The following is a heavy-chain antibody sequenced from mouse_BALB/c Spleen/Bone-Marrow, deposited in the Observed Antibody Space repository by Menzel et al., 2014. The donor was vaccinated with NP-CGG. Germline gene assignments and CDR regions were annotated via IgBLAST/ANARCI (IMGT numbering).Heavy chain of an antibody. D-gene: IGHD2-3*01. CDR1: GFDFSRYW. Sequence: EVKLVESGGGLVQPGGSLKLSCAASGFDFSRYWMSWVRQAPGKGLEWIGEINPDSSTINYTPSLKDKFIISRDNAKNTLYLQMSKVRSEDTALYYCARRGYDGYWYFDVWGAGTTATVSS. J-gene: IGHJ1*01. CDR2: INPDSSTI. CDR3: ARRGYDGYWYFDV. V-gene: IGHV4-1*02.